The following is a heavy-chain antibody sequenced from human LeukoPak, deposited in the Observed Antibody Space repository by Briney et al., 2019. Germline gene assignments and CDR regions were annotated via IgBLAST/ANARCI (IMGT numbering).Heavy chain of an antibody. CDR3: AREEDYDSSGYSVNCFDY. CDR1: GFTFSSYA. D-gene: IGHD3-22*01. J-gene: IGHJ4*02. CDR2: ISYVGSNK. V-gene: IGHV3-30-3*01. Sequence: GGSLRHSCAASGFTFSSYAMHWVRQAPGKGLEWVAVISYVGSNKYYADSVKGRFTISRDNSKNTLYLQMNSLRAEDTAVYYCAREEDYDSSGYSVNCFDYWGQGTLVTVSS.